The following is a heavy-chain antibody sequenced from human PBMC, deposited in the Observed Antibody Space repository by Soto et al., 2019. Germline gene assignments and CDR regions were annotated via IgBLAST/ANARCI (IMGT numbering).Heavy chain of an antibody. V-gene: IGHV4-31*03. CDR1: SASIGSGCFY. Sequence: SETRSVTCTVSSASIGSGCFYWTWIRQHPGKDLECIGYIYYRVSTYYNPSLQSRVTISLDTSRNQFSLKLSSVTAADTAVYYCARSVFPWGQGTLVTVS. CDR2: IYYRVST. CDR3: ARSVFP. J-gene: IGHJ5*02.